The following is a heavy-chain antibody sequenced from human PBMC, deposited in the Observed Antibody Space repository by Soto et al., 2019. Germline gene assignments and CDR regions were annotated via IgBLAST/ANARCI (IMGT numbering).Heavy chain of an antibody. CDR2: ISSSSSYI. CDR1: GFTFSSYS. J-gene: IGHJ6*02. CDR3: ARGWDYDFWSGYYYYYGSGMGDGMDV. Sequence: EVQLVESGGGLVKPGGSLRLSCAASGFTFSSYSMNWVRQAPGKGLEWVSSISSSSSYIYYADSVKGRFTISRDNAKNSLYLQMNSLRAEDTAVYYCARGWDYDFWSGYYYYYGSGMGDGMDVWGQGTTVTVSS. D-gene: IGHD3-3*01. V-gene: IGHV3-21*01.